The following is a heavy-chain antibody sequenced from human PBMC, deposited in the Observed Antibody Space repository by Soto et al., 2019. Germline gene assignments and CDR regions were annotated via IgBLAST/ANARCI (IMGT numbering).Heavy chain of an antibody. D-gene: IGHD3-3*01. J-gene: IGHJ4*02. CDR2: ISGSGGST. V-gene: IGHV3-23*01. CDR1: GFTFSSYA. CDR3: AKDRNVLRFLEWLPFDY. Sequence: GGSLRLSCAASGFTFSSYAMSWVRQAPGKGLEWVSAISGSGGSTYYADSVKGRFTISRDNSKNTLYLQMNSLRAEDTAVYYCAKDRNVLRFLEWLPFDYWGQGTLVTVSS.